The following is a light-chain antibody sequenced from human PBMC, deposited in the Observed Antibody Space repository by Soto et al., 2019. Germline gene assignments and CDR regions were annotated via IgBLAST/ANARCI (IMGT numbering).Light chain of an antibody. CDR3: QQRSNWPFT. CDR2: DAS. Sequence: IVWKKYHATLSLSHGERATLSCRASQSVSSYLAWYQQKPGQAPRLLIYDASNRATGIPARFSGSGSGTDFTLTISSLEPEDFAVYYCQQRSNWPFTFGQGTRLEIK. V-gene: IGKV3-11*01. J-gene: IGKJ5*01. CDR1: QSVSSY.